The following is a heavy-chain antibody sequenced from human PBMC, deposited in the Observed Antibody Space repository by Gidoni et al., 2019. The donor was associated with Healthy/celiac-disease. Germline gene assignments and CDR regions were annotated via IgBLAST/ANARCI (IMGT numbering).Heavy chain of an antibody. V-gene: IGHV3-7*01. CDR3: ARDRHGRGIYWFDP. D-gene: IGHD3-3*01. Sequence: EVQLVESGGGLVQPGGSLRLSCAASGFTFSSYWMSWVRQAPGKGLEWVANIKQDGSEKYYVDSVKGRFTISRDNAKNSLYLQMNSLRAEDTAVYYCARDRHGRGIYWFDPWGQGTLVTVSS. J-gene: IGHJ5*02. CDR1: GFTFSSYW. CDR2: IKQDGSEK.